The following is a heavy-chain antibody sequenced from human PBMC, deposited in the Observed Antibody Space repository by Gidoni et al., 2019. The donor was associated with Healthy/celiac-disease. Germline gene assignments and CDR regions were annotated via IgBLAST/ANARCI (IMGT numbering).Heavy chain of an antibody. CDR3: TTGPYDYVPDYYYYGMDV. J-gene: IGHJ6*02. D-gene: IGHD3-16*01. CDR1: GFTFSNAW. Sequence: EVQLVESGGGLVKPGGSLRLSCAASGFTFSNAWMSWVRQAPGKGLEWVGRIKSKTEGGTTDYAAPVKGRFTISRDDSKNTLYLQMNSLKTEDTAVYYCTTGPYDYVPDYYYYGMDVWGQGTTVTVSS. CDR2: IKSKTEGGTT. V-gene: IGHV3-15*01.